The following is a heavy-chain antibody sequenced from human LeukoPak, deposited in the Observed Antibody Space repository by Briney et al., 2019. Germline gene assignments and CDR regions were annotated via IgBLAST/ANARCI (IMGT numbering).Heavy chain of an antibody. CDR2: ISSNGGST. D-gene: IGHD6-19*01. V-gene: IGHV3-64D*06. J-gene: IGHJ4*02. CDR1: GFTFSNYA. Sequence: PGGSLRLSCSASGFTFSNYAMHWVRQAPEKGLEYVSVISSNGGSTYYADSVKGRFTISRDNSKNTLYLQMSSLRAEDTAVYYCVKTAGYSSGWYSDYWGQGTLVTVSS. CDR3: VKTAGYSSGWYSDY.